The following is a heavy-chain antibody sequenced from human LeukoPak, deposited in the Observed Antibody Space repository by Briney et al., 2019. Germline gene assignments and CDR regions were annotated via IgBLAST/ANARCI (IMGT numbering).Heavy chain of an antibody. V-gene: IGHV4-34*01. D-gene: IGHD6-13*01. Sequence: SETLSLTCAVYGGPFSGYYWSWIRQPPGKGLEWIGEINHSGSTNYNPSLKSRVTISVDTSKNQFSLKMSSVTAADTAVYYCARGGGSSSWFDPWGQGTLVTVSS. CDR3: ARGGGSSSWFDP. J-gene: IGHJ5*02. CDR2: INHSGST. CDR1: GGPFSGYY.